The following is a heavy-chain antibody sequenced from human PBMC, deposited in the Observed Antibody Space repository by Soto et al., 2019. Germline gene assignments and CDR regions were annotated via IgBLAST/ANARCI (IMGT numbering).Heavy chain of an antibody. J-gene: IGHJ6*02. CDR3: ARRGYGPGFPYYYGMDV. CDR1: GGSMSSYY. V-gene: IGHV4-59*01. D-gene: IGHD3-10*01. Sequence: SETLSLTCTVYGGSMSSYYGRWIRQPPGKGLEWIGYIYYSGSTNYNPSLKSRVTMSVDTPKNQFSLKLSSVTAADTAVYYCARRGYGPGFPYYYGMDVWGQGTTVTVSS. CDR2: IYYSGST.